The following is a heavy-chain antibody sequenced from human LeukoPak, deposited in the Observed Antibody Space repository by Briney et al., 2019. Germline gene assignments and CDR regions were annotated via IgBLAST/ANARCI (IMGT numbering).Heavy chain of an antibody. CDR2: IYYSGST. V-gene: IGHV4-59*08. Sequence: SETLSLTCTVSGGSISSYYWSWIRQPPGKGLEWIGYIYYSGSTNYNPSLKSRVTISVDTSKNQFSLKLSSVTAADMAVYYCARHSGIYGVDAFDIWGQGTMVTVSS. J-gene: IGHJ3*02. D-gene: IGHD1-26*01. CDR1: GGSISSYY. CDR3: ARHSGIYGVDAFDI.